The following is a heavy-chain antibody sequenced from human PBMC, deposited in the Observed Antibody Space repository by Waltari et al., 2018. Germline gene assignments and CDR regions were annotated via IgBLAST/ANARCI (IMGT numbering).Heavy chain of an antibody. CDR3: ARGSSIAGRPRFAY. V-gene: IGHV4-34*01. Sequence: QVQLQQWGAGLLKPSAPLSLTCAVYGGSFIGYYLSWLRQPPCKGLELIGEINHSGSTNYNPSLKSRVTISVDTSKNQFYLKLSSVTAADTAVYYCARGSSIAGRPRFAYWGQGTLVTVSS. CDR2: INHSGST. D-gene: IGHD6-6*01. CDR1: GGSFIGYY. J-gene: IGHJ4*02.